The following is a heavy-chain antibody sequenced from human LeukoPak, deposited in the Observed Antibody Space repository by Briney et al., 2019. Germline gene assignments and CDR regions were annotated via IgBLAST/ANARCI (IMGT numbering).Heavy chain of an antibody. CDR2: INPSGGNT. V-gene: IGHV1-46*01. CDR1: GYTFTSYY. Sequence: ASVKVSCKASGYTFTSYYMHWVRQAPGQGLEWMGIINPSGGNTTYAQKFQGRVTMTTDTSTSTAYMELRSLRSDDTAVYYCARDRGSGSFDYWGQGTLVTVSS. D-gene: IGHD3-10*01. CDR3: ARDRGSGSFDY. J-gene: IGHJ4*02.